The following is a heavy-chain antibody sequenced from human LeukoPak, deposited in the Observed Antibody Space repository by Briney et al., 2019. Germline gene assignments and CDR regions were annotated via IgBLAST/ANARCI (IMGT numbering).Heavy chain of an antibody. J-gene: IGHJ4*02. Sequence: ASVKVSCKASGYTFTSYYMHWVRQAPGQGLEWMGIINPSGGSTSYAQKFQGRVTMTRDTSTSTVYMELSSLRSEDTAVYYCATEARLRYFDYWGQGTLVTVSS. CDR2: INPSGGST. V-gene: IGHV1-46*01. D-gene: IGHD3-9*01. CDR1: GYTFTSYY. CDR3: ATEARLRYFDY.